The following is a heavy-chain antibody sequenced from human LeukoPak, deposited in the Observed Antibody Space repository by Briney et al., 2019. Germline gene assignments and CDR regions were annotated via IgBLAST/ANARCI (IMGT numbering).Heavy chain of an antibody. CDR2: IYYSGST. CDR3: ARDSGSYRAFDI. Sequence: SETLSLTCTVSGGSISSYYWSWIRQPPGKGLEWIGYIYYSGSTNYNPSLKSRVTISVDTSKNQFSLKLSSVTAADTAVYYCARDSGSYRAFDIWGQGTMVTVSS. V-gene: IGHV4-59*01. J-gene: IGHJ3*02. D-gene: IGHD1-26*01. CDR1: GGSISSYY.